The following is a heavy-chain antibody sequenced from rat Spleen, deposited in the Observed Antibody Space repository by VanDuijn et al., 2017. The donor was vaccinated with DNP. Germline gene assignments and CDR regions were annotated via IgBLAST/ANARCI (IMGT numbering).Heavy chain of an antibody. CDR3: TRGDYGGFSHWFTH. CDR1: GYSITSNY. J-gene: IGHJ3*01. Sequence: EVQLQESGPGLVKPSQSLSLTCSVTGYSITSNYWGWIRKFPGNKMEWVGFINSAGSTNHNPSLKSRISITRDTSKNQFFLQVNSVTTEDTATYYCTRGDYGGFSHWFTHWGQGTLVTVSS. CDR2: INSAGST. V-gene: IGHV3-3*01. D-gene: IGHD1-11*01.